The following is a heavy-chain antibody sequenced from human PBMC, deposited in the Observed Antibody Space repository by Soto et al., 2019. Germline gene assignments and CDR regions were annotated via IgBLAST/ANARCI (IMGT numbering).Heavy chain of an antibody. Sequence: QVQLVQSGAEVMKPGASVKVSCKASGYTFTSYGISWVRQAPGQGLEWMGWISAYNGNTNYAQKLQGRVTMTTDTSTSAAYMELRSLISDDPAVYYGARETVAGTTGFDCWGQGTLVTVSS. V-gene: IGHV1-18*01. CDR1: GYTFTSYG. CDR3: ARETVAGTTGFDC. J-gene: IGHJ4*02. CDR2: ISAYNGNT. D-gene: IGHD6-19*01.